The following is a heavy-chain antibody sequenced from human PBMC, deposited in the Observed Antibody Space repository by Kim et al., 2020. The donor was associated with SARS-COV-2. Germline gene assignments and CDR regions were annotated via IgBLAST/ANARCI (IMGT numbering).Heavy chain of an antibody. J-gene: IGHJ4*02. CDR3: ATDYYYDSSGQFDY. CDR2: IKSKTDGGTT. Sequence: GGSLRLSCAVSGFTFSNGWMSWVRQAPGKGLEWVGRIKSKTDGGTTDHAAPVKGRFTISRDDSKNTMYLQMNSLKTEDTAVYFCATDYYYDSSGQFDYWGQGTLVTVSS. D-gene: IGHD3-22*01. V-gene: IGHV3-15*01. CDR1: GFTFSNGW.